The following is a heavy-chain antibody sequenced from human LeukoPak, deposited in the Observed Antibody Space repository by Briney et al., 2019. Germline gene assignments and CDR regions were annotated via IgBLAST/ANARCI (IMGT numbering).Heavy chain of an antibody. J-gene: IGHJ4*02. CDR2: IYYSGST. CDR3: ARQLSPFWSGYRD. V-gene: IGHV4-59*08. Sequence: SETLSLTYTVSGGSISSYYWSWIRQPPGKGLEWIGYIYYSGSTNYNPSLKSRVTISVDTSKNQFSLKLSSVTAADTAVYYCARQLSPFWSGYRDWGQGTLVTVSS. CDR1: GGSISSYY. D-gene: IGHD3-3*01.